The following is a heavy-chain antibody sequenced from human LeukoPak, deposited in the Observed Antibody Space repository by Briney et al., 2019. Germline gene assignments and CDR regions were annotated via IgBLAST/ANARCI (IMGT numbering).Heavy chain of an antibody. V-gene: IGHV4-31*03. CDR3: AREVIAASNWFDP. CDR2: IYYSGST. Sequence: SETLSLTCTVSGGSISSGGYNWSWIRQHPGKGLEWIGYIYYSGSTYYNPSLKSRVTISVDTSKNQFSLKLSSVTAADTAVYYCAREVIAASNWFDPWGQGTLVTVSS. CDR1: GGSISSGGYN. J-gene: IGHJ5*02. D-gene: IGHD2-21*01.